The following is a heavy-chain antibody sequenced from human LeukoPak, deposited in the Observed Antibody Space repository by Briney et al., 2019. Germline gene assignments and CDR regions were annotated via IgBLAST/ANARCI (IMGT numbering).Heavy chain of an antibody. V-gene: IGHV3-33*08. D-gene: IGHD6-6*01. CDR2: IWYDGSSQ. J-gene: IGHJ6*03. CDR3: ARDRRQKAARSYYYYYMDV. Sequence: GGSLRLSCAASGFTFSSYGMHWVRQAPGKGLEWVAVIWYDGSSQYYADSVKGRFTISRDNSKNTLYLQMNSLRAADTAVYYCARDRRQKAARSYYYYYMDVWGKGSTVIVSS. CDR1: GFTFSSYG.